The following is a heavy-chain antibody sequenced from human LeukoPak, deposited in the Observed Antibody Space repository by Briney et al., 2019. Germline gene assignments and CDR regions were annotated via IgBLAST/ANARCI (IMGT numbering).Heavy chain of an antibody. CDR1: GFTFSSYA. D-gene: IGHD6-13*01. CDR2: ISGSGGST. J-gene: IGHJ4*02. Sequence: PGGSLRLSCAASGFTFSSYAMSWVRQAPGKGLEWVSAISGSGGSTYYADSVKGRFTISRDNSKNTLYLQMNSLRAEDTAVYYCAIHLPVPGIAAAGPFDYWGQGTLVTVSS. CDR3: AIHLPVPGIAAAGPFDY. V-gene: IGHV3-23*01.